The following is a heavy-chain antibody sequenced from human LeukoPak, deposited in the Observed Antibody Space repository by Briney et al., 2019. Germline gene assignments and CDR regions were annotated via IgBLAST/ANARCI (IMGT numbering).Heavy chain of an antibody. CDR2: INHSGST. D-gene: IGHD3-10*01. V-gene: IGHV4-34*01. CDR3: ARQRPRYYYGSGSSYNWFDP. CDR1: GGSFSGYY. Sequence: PSETLSLTCAVYGGSFSGYYWSWIRQPPGKGLEWIGEINHSGSTNYNPSLKSRVTISVDTSKNQFSLKLSSVTAADTAVYYCARQRPRYYYGSGSSYNWFDPWGQGTLVTVSS. J-gene: IGHJ5*02.